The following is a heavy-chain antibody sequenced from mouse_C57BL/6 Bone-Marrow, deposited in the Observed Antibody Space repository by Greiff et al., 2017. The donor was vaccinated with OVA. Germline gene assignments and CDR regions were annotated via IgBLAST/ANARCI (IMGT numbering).Heavy chain of an antibody. J-gene: IGHJ1*03. CDR3: ARRYYGSSPWYFDV. CDR1: GYTFTDYY. Sequence: VQLQQSGAELVRPGASVKLSCKASGYTFTDYYINWVKQRPGQGLEWIARIYPGSGNTYYNEKFKGKATLTAEKSSSTAYMQLSSLTSEDSAVYFCARRYYGSSPWYFDVWGTGTTVTVSS. CDR2: IYPGSGNT. V-gene: IGHV1-76*01. D-gene: IGHD1-1*01.